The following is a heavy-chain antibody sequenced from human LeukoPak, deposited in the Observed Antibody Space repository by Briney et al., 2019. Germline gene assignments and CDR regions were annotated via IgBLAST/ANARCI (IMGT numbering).Heavy chain of an antibody. CDR3: ARAVSSSWYDSHAFDI. D-gene: IGHD6-13*01. V-gene: IGHV3-53*01. J-gene: IGHJ3*02. Sequence: PGGSLRLSCAASGFTVSSNYMSWVRQAPGKGLEWVSVIYSGGSTYYADSVKGRFTISRDNSKNTLYLQMNSLRAEDTAVYYCARAVSSSWYDSHAFDIWGQGTMVTVSS. CDR2: IYSGGST. CDR1: GFTVSSNY.